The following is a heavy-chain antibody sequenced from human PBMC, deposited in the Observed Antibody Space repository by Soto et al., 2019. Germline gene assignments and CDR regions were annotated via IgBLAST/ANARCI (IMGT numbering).Heavy chain of an antibody. CDR3: ARDQIENSSSSSYYGMDV. CDR1: GGSISSGGYY. CDR2: IYYSGST. Sequence: PSETLSLTCTVSGGSISSGGYYWSWIRQHPGKGLEWIGYIYYSGSTYYNPSLKSRVTISVDTSKNQFSLKLSSVTAADTAVYYCARDQIENSSSSSYYGMDVWGQGTTVTVSS. J-gene: IGHJ6*02. V-gene: IGHV4-31*03. D-gene: IGHD6-6*01.